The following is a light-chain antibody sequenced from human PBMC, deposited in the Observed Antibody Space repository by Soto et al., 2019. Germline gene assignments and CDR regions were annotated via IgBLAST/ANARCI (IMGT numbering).Light chain of an antibody. Sequence: DIQMTQSPSSLSASVGDRVTITCRASQSISSYLNWYQQKPGKAPKLLIYAASSLQSGVPSRFSGRGAGTDFTLTISSLQPEDCATYYCQQSYSTPETFGQGTKVEI. J-gene: IGKJ1*01. CDR1: QSISSY. CDR2: AAS. V-gene: IGKV1-39*01. CDR3: QQSYSTPET.